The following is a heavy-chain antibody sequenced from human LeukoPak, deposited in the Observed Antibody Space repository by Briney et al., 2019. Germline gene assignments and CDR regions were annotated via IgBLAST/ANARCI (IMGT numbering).Heavy chain of an antibody. CDR1: GFTFSSYA. J-gene: IGHJ4*02. CDR2: ISYDGSNK. Sequence: QAGGSLRLSCAASGFTFSSYAMHWVRQAPGKGLEWVAVISYDGSNKYYADSVKGRFTISRDNSKNTLYLLMNSLRAEDTAVYYCAREEYYYGSGVDYWGQGTLVTVSS. CDR3: AREEYYYGSGVDY. V-gene: IGHV3-30-3*01. D-gene: IGHD3-10*01.